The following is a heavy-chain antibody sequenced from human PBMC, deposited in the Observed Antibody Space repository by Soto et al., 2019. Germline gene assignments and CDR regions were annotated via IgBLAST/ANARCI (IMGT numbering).Heavy chain of an antibody. V-gene: IGHV3-66*01. D-gene: IGHD1-26*01. CDR2: IYSGGST. J-gene: IGHJ3*02. CDR3: ARDFRFIVGATTAAFDI. CDR1: GFTVSSNY. Sequence: PGGSLRLSCAASGFTVSSNYMSWVRQAPGEGLEWVSVIYSGGSTYYADSVKGRFTISRDNSKNTLYLQMNSLRAEDTAVYYCARDFRFIVGATTAAFDIWGQGTMVTVSS.